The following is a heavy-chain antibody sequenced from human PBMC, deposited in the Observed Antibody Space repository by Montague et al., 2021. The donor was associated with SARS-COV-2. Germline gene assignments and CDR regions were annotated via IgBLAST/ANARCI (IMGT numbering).Heavy chain of an antibody. D-gene: IGHD3-9*01. Sequence: VKPTQTLTLTCTFSGCSLSTSGMCVSWIRQPPGKALEWLARIDWDDDKYYSTSLKTRLTISKDTSKNQVVLTMTNMDPVDTATYYCARGYYDILTGYLDAFDIWGQGTMVTVSS. CDR2: IDWDDDK. J-gene: IGHJ3*02. CDR1: GCSLSTSGMC. CDR3: ARGYYDILTGYLDAFDI. V-gene: IGHV2-70*11.